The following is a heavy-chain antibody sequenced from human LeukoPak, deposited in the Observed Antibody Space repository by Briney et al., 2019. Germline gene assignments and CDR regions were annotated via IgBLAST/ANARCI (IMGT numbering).Heavy chain of an antibody. Sequence: SETLSLTCAVYGGSFSGYYWSWIRQPPGKGLEWIGEINHSGSTNYNPSLKSRVTISVDTSKNQFSLKLSSVTAGDTAVYYCASGGYYFDYWGQGTLVTVSS. CDR1: GGSFSGYY. J-gene: IGHJ4*02. CDR2: INHSGST. V-gene: IGHV4-34*01. CDR3: ASGGYYFDY.